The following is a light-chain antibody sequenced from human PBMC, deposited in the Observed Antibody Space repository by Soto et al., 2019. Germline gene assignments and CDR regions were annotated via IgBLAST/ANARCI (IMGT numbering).Light chain of an antibody. V-gene: IGKV3-15*01. CDR1: QSIGTY. CDR3: QQRSNWPPIT. Sequence: ETVMTQSPPTLPLSPGERATVSCRASQSIGTYLAWYQQKRGQSPRLLIYDASTRATGIPARFSGSGSGTEFTLTINSLQSDDFAIYYCQQRSNWPPITLGQGTRLEI. CDR2: DAS. J-gene: IGKJ5*01.